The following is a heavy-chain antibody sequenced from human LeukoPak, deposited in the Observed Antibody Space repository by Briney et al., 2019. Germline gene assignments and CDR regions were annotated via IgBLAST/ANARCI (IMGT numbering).Heavy chain of an antibody. J-gene: IGHJ4*02. Sequence: GGSLRLSCAASGFTFSRHLMSWVRQAPGKGLEWVANIKEDGGETFYVDSVKGRFTISRDNAKNSLYLQMNSLRAEDTAVYYCARGNTFMVWSIFDYWGQGTLVTVSS. CDR2: IKEDGGET. D-gene: IGHD5-18*01. CDR3: ARGNTFMVWSIFDY. V-gene: IGHV3-7*01. CDR1: GFTFSRHL.